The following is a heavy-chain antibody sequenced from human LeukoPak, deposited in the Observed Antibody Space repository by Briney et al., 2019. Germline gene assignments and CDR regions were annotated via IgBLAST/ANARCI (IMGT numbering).Heavy chain of an antibody. V-gene: IGHV4-34*01. CDR2: INHSGST. Sequence: PSETLSLTCAVYGVSFSGYYWSWIRQPPGKGLEWIGEINHSGSTNYNPSLKSRVIISVDTSKNQFSLKLNSVTAADTAVYYCARLSSGSSSWYDIVYWGQGTLVTVSS. CDR3: ARLSSGSSSWYDIVY. D-gene: IGHD6-13*01. J-gene: IGHJ4*02. CDR1: GVSFSGYY.